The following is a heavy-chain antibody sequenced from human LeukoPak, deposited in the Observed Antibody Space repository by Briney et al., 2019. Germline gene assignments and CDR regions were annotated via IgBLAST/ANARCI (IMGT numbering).Heavy chain of an antibody. Sequence: SETLSLTCAVSGDSINSGGYSWSWIRQPPGKALEWMGYIYYSGSAYYNPSLKSRVTMSVDRSKNQFSLELSSVTAADTAVYYCARALLWFGEPRTTTFDYWGQGTLVTVSS. D-gene: IGHD3-10*01. V-gene: IGHV4-30-2*01. CDR1: GDSINSGGYS. CDR2: IYYSGSA. J-gene: IGHJ4*02. CDR3: ARALLWFGEPRTTTFDY.